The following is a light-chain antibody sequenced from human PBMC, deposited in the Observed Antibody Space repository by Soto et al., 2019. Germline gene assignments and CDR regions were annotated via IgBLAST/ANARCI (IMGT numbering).Light chain of an antibody. Sequence: EIVLTQSPGTLSLSPGERATLSCRASQSVSGSYLAWYQQKPGQAPRLLIYGASSRATGIPDRFSGSVSGTDFTLPISRLEPEDFAVYYCQQYGSSPLTFGGGTGVEIK. CDR2: GAS. CDR1: QSVSGSY. J-gene: IGKJ4*02. V-gene: IGKV3-20*01. CDR3: QQYGSSPLT.